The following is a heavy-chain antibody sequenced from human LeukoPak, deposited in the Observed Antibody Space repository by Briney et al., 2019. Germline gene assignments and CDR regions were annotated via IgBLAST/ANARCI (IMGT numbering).Heavy chain of an antibody. Sequence: SETLSLTCAVSGYSITTGNYWGWVRQPPGKRLEWIGSIYHSGSTYYNPFLKSRVTISVDTSKNQFSLKLSPLIAADTAVYYCARVGGAFDVWGQGTTVTVSS. V-gene: IGHV4-38-2*01. CDR1: GYSITTGNY. J-gene: IGHJ3*01. CDR3: ARVGGAFDV. CDR2: IYHSGST. D-gene: IGHD3-16*01.